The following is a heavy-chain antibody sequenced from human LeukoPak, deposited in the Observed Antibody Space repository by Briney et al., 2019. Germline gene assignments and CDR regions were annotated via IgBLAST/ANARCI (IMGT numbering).Heavy chain of an antibody. D-gene: IGHD6-13*01. CDR1: GFTFSSYE. J-gene: IGHJ6*03. CDR3: AKDQTYSSSWSRWDSYYMDV. V-gene: IGHV3-48*03. Sequence: GGSLRLSCAASGFTFSSYEMNWVRQAPGKGLEWVSYISSSGSTIYYADSVKGRFTISRDNAKNSLYLQMNSLRAEDTAVYYCAKDQTYSSSWSRWDSYYMDVWGKGTTVTISS. CDR2: ISSSGSTI.